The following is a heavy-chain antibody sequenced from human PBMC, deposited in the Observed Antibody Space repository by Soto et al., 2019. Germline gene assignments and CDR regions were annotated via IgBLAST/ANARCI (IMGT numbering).Heavy chain of an antibody. CDR3: ARGRGAFDA. CDR2: INHSGNT. Sequence: SETLSLTCAVYGASLSDNYCNWLRQPPGKGLEWIGEINHSGNTNYNPSLRSRVTISIDTSKNQLSLNLRSVSAADTAVYYCARGRGAFDAWGQGTPVTVSS. CDR1: GASLSDNY. V-gene: IGHV4-34*01. J-gene: IGHJ5*02.